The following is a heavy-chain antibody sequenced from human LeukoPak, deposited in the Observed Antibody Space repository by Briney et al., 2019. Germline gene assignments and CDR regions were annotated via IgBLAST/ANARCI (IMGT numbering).Heavy chain of an antibody. V-gene: IGHV1-18*01. CDR1: GYTFTSYG. CDR3: ARAGYYDILTGYLEYY. CDR2: ISAYNGNT. Sequence: ASVKVSCKASGYTFTSYGISWVRQAPGQGLEGMGWISAYNGNTNYAQKLQGRVTMTTDTSTSTAYMELRSLRSDDTAVYYCARAGYYDILTGYLEYYWGQGTLVTVSS. J-gene: IGHJ4*02. D-gene: IGHD3-9*01.